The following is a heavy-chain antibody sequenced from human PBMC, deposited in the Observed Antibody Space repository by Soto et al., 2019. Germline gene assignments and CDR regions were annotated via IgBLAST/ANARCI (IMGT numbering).Heavy chain of an antibody. Sequence: SETLSLTCVFSCGSYIGYYWSWIRQSPGKGLEWIGEINHSGRTNYKSSLESRVTISIDKSETQFSLKLNSVTAADTAVYYCARQGTSSSGFDYWGQGTLVTVSS. D-gene: IGHD6-6*01. CDR3: ARQGTSSSGFDY. V-gene: IGHV4-34*01. CDR1: CGSYIGYY. J-gene: IGHJ4*02. CDR2: INHSGRT.